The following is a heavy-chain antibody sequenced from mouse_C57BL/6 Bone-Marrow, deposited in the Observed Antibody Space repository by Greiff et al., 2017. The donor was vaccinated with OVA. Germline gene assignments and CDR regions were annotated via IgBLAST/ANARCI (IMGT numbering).Heavy chain of an antibody. V-gene: IGHV5-9*01. CDR1: GFTFSSYT. J-gene: IGHJ1*03. D-gene: IGHD1-1*01. Sequence: EVKLMESGGGLVKPGGSLKLSCAASGFTFSSYTMSWVRQTPEKRLEWVATISGGGGNTYYPDSVKGRFTISRDNAKNTLYLQMSSLRSEDTALYYCARGATVVAPDVWGTGTTVTVSS. CDR3: ARGATVVAPDV. CDR2: ISGGGGNT.